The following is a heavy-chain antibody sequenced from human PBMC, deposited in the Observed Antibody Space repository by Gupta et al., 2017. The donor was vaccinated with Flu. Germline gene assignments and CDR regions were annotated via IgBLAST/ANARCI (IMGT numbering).Heavy chain of an antibody. V-gene: IGHV1-46*01. CDR3: ARDIRYFYGMDV. CDR1: GYTFTSYY. Sequence: QVQLVQSGAEVKEPGASVRISCKASGYTFTSYYIHWVRQAPGQGLEWMGIINPIGGSTSYTRKFQGRITMTRDTSTSTVYMELSSLRSEDTAKYYCARDIRYFYGMDVWGQGTTVTVSS. CDR2: INPIGGST. D-gene: IGHD2-21*01. J-gene: IGHJ6*02.